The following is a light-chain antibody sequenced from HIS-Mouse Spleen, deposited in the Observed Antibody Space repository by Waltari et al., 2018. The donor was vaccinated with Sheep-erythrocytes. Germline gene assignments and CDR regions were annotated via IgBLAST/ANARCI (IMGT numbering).Light chain of an antibody. CDR1: SSDVGSYNL. J-gene: IGLJ1*01. Sequence: QSALTQPASVSGSPGQSITISCTGTSSDVGSYNLVSWYQQHPGKAPKLMIYDVSKRPPGVPDRFSGSKSGNTASLTISGLQAEDEADYYCCSYAGSYNHVFATGTKVTVL. V-gene: IGLV2-23*02. CDR3: CSYAGSYNHV. CDR2: DVS.